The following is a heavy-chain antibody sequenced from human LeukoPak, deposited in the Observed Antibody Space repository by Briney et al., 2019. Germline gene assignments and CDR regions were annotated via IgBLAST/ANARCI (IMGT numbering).Heavy chain of an antibody. D-gene: IGHD3-10*01. CDR1: GFTFSSYS. V-gene: IGHV3-48*01. J-gene: IGHJ6*02. Sequence: GGSLRLSCAASGFTFSSYSMNWVRQAPGKGLEWVSSISSSSSTIYYADSVKGRFTISRDNAKNSLYLQMNSLRAEDTAVYHCARDQGASGSYYYYYYGMDVWGQGTTVTVSS. CDR3: ARDQGASGSYYYYYYGMDV. CDR2: ISSSSSTI.